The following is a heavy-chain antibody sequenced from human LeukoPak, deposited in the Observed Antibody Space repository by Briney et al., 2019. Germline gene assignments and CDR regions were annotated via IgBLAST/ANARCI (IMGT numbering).Heavy chain of an antibody. D-gene: IGHD6-19*01. J-gene: IGHJ1*01. CDR3: ARPYSSGWTAEYFQH. V-gene: IGHV4-39*01. CDR2: IYYSGST. CDR1: GGSISSYY. Sequence: SETLSLTCTVSGGSISSYYWGWIRQPPGKGLEWIGSIYYSGSTYYNPSLKSRVAISVDTSKNQFSLKLSSVTAADTAVYYCARPYSSGWTAEYFQHWGQGTLVTVSS.